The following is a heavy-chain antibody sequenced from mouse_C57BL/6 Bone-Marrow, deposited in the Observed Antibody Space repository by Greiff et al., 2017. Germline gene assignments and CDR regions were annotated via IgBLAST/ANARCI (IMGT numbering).Heavy chain of an antibody. CDR2: IWWDDDK. J-gene: IGHJ3*01. CDR3: ARPQLGQGGFAY. Sequence: QVTLNECGPGILQPSQTLSLTCSFSGFSLSTFGMGVGWIRQPSGKGLEWLAHIWWDDDKYYNPALKSRLTISKDTSKNQVFLKIANVDTADTATYYCARPQLGQGGFAYWGQGTLVTVSA. V-gene: IGHV8-8*01. CDR1: GFSLSTFGMG. D-gene: IGHD4-1*02.